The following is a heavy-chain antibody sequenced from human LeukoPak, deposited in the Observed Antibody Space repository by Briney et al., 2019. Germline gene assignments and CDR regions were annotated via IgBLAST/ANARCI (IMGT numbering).Heavy chain of an antibody. CDR3: ARDIYYYGSGSYYNSIDY. V-gene: IGHV3-48*01. Sequence: PGGSLRLSCAASGFTFSSYSMNWVRQAPGKGLEWVSYISSSSSTIYYADSVKGRFTITRDNAKNSLYLQMNSLRAEDTAVYYCARDIYYYGSGSYYNSIDYWGQGALVTVSS. J-gene: IGHJ4*02. CDR2: ISSSSSTI. CDR1: GFTFSSYS. D-gene: IGHD3-10*01.